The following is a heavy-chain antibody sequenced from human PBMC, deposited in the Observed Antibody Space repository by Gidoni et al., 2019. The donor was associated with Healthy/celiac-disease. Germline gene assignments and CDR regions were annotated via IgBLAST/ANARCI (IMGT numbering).Heavy chain of an antibody. J-gene: IGHJ5*02. Sequence: QVQPQHSGPGLVKPSKTRSLTCAIPGGIVPSNSPAWNWIRQSPSRGLEGLGRTYYRSKWYNDYAVSVKSRITINPATDKNQFSLQLKSVTPEDTAVYYCARELTYSSSSGWFDPWGQGTLVTVSS. CDR1: GGIVPSNSPA. D-gene: IGHD6-6*01. CDR3: ARELTYSSSSGWFDP. CDR2: TYYRSKWYN. V-gene: IGHV6-1*01.